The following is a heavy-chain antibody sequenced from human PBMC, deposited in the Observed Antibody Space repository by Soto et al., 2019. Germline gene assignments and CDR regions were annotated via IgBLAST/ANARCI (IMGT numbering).Heavy chain of an antibody. CDR1: GGTFSPYT. Sequence: QVQLVQSGAEVKTPGSSVKVSCKASGGTFSPYTVNWVRQAPGQGLEWMGRIIPFLGVTNYAQKFQARVTLTADTSTTTAYMELSGLRFEDTAVYYCARDWESTVSTWSFGAFWGRGTLVTVSS. CDR2: IIPFLGVT. D-gene: IGHD3-10*01. V-gene: IGHV1-69*08. CDR3: ARDWESTVSTWSFGAF. J-gene: IGHJ4*02.